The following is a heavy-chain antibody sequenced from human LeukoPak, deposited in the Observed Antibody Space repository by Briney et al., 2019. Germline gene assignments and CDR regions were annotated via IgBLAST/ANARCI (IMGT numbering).Heavy chain of an antibody. Sequence: GGSLRLSCTASGFIFSSFAMSWVRQAPGEGLEWVSAISGSGSNTYYADSVKGRFTISRDDSKNTAYLQMNSLKTEDTAVYYCTRDYGVLFDYWGQGTLVTVSS. CDR2: ISGSGSNT. CDR3: TRDYGVLFDY. J-gene: IGHJ4*02. D-gene: IGHD4-17*01. CDR1: GFIFSSFA. V-gene: IGHV3-23*01.